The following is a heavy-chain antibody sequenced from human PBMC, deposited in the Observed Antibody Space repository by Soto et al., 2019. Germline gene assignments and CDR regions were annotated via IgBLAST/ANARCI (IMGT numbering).Heavy chain of an antibody. CDR2: ISSSSSYI. CDR1: GFTFSSYS. V-gene: IGHV3-21*01. D-gene: IGHD3-22*01. CDR3: ARDVDSSGYYYGVGFDY. J-gene: IGHJ4*02. Sequence: EVQLVASGGGLVKPGGSLRLSCAASGFTFSSYSMNWVRQAPGKGLEWVSSISSSSSYIYYADSVKGRFTISRDNAKNSLYLQMNSLRAEDTAVYYCARDVDSSGYYYGVGFDYWGQGTLVTVSS.